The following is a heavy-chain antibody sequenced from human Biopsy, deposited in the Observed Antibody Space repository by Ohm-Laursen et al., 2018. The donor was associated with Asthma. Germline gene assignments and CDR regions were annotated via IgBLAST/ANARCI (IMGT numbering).Heavy chain of an antibody. J-gene: IGHJ4*02. Sequence: SLRLSCSASKFSFSNFGMHWVRQAPGKGLEWVAFISYDGSKKFITDSMKGRLSISRDNSKNSLFLQMGRLRPDDTALYYCVKDAHDYVSLIVSPQKNGIESWGQGTLVTVSS. CDR1: KFSFSNFG. CDR3: VKDAHDYVSLIVSPQKNGIES. D-gene: IGHD4-17*01. V-gene: IGHV3-30*18. CDR2: ISYDGSKK.